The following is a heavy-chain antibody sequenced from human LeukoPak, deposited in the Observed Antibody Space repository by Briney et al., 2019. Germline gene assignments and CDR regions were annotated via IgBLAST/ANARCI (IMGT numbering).Heavy chain of an antibody. CDR1: GFTISSYS. CDR3: ARDFGNGNDHAFDI. Sequence: GGSLRLSRAASGFTISSYSMNWVRQAPGEGLEWVSYISSSSSTIYYADSVKGRLTISRDNAKNSLYLQMNSLRDEDTAVYYCARDFGNGNDHAFDIWDRGTMVIVSS. V-gene: IGHV3-48*02. D-gene: IGHD1-1*01. CDR2: ISSSSSTI. J-gene: IGHJ3*02.